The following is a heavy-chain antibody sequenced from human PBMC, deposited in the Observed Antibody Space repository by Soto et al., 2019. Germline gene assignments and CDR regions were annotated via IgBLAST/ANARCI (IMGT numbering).Heavy chain of an antibody. CDR1: GFTFYSYG. V-gene: IGHV3-23*01. CDR3: AFKGTTHPYY. CDR2: ISGGGDVT. J-gene: IGHJ4*02. Sequence: EVQLLESGGGLVQPGGPLRLSCAGSGFTFYSYGLTWVRQAPGQGLDWVSSISGGGDVTYYADSVEGRFTVTRDNSQRTLYLQMNILRPEDTAVYYCAFKGTTHPYYWCQGTLVTVS. D-gene: IGHD2-15*01.